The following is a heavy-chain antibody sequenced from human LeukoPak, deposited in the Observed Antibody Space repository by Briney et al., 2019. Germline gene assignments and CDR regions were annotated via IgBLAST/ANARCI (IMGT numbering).Heavy chain of an antibody. CDR1: GFTFSSYA. CDR3: ARDTPGARDSFDY. D-gene: IGHD1-26*01. J-gene: IGHJ4*02. CDR2: ISSSSSYI. V-gene: IGHV3-21*01. Sequence: PGGSLRLSCAASGFTFSSYAMSWVRQAPGKGLEWVSSISSSSSYIYYADSVKGRFTISRDNAKNSLYLQMNSLRAEDTAVYYCARDTPGARDSFDYWGQGTLVTVSS.